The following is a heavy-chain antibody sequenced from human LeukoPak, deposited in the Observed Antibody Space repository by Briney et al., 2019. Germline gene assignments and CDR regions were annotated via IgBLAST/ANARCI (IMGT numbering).Heavy chain of an antibody. CDR2: INPNSGDT. Sequence: ASVKVSCKASGGTFSSYAISWVRQAPGQGLEWMGRINPNSGDTEYTQKFQDWVTMTRDTSTRTAYMELSGLRSGDTAVYYCARDKHYYGSGTFYSSAVFDYWGQGTLVAVSS. CDR1: GGTFSSYA. J-gene: IGHJ4*02. CDR3: ARDKHYYGSGTFYSSAVFDY. D-gene: IGHD3-10*01. V-gene: IGHV1-2*04.